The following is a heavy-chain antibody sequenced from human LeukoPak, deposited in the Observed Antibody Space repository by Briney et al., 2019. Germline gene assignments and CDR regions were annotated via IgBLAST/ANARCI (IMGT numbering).Heavy chain of an antibody. J-gene: IGHJ3*02. V-gene: IGHV3-23*01. Sequence: GGSLRLSCAASGSTFSNFAVSWVRQAPGKGLEWVSAISGSGGSTYYADSVKGRFTISRDNSKNTLYLQMNSLRAEDTAVYYCAKSPAVDAAFDIWGQGTMVTVSS. CDR3: AKSPAVDAAFDI. CDR2: ISGSGGST. D-gene: IGHD4-23*01. CDR1: GSTFSNFA.